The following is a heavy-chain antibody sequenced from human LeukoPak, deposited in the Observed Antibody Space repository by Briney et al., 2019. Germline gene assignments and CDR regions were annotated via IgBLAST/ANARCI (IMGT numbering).Heavy chain of an antibody. V-gene: IGHV3-21*01. CDR2: ISSSSSYI. D-gene: IGHD6-19*01. Sequence: GGSLRLSCAATGFAFSSYSMNWVRQAPGKGLEWVSSISSSSSYIYYADSVKGRFTISRDNAKNSVYLQMNSLRAEDTAVYYCAGAVAEQWLVGVEFDYWGQGTLVTVSS. J-gene: IGHJ4*02. CDR1: GFAFSSYS. CDR3: AGAVAEQWLVGVEFDY.